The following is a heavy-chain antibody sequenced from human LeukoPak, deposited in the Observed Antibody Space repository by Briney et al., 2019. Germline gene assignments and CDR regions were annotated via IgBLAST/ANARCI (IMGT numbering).Heavy chain of an antibody. CDR2: ISSSGSTI. CDR1: GFTFSSYE. J-gene: IGHJ4*02. CDR3: ARYYYGSGSSVD. V-gene: IGHV3-48*03. D-gene: IGHD3-10*01. Sequence: GGSLRLSCAASGFTFSSYEMNWVRQAPGKGLEWVSYISSSGSTIYYADSVKGRFTISRDNAKNSLYLQMNSLRAEDTAVYYCARYYYGSGSSVDWGQGTLVTVSS.